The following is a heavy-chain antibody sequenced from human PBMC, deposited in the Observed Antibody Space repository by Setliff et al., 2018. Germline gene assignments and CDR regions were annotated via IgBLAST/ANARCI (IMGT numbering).Heavy chain of an antibody. J-gene: IGHJ4*02. V-gene: IGHV3-48*03. CDR2: ISSSGSKI. Sequence: PGGSLRLSCAASGFTFSSYEMNWVRQAPGKGLEWVSYISSSGSKIYYADSVKGRFTISRDNAKNSLDLQMNNLRAEDTAVYYCARDLQGSGDYVVDYWGQGTLVTVSS. CDR1: GFTFSSYE. D-gene: IGHD4-17*01. CDR3: ARDLQGSGDYVVDY.